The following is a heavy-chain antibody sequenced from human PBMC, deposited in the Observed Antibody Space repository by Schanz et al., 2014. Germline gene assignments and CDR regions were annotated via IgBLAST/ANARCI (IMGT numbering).Heavy chain of an antibody. CDR3: ARGPLGTSP. CDR1: GYSFTSYY. D-gene: IGHD5-12*01. Sequence: QVQLVQSGAEVKKPGASVKVSCKAFGYSFTSYYIHWVRQAPGQGLEWMGIINPSGGNANYARKFQGRVTMTRDTSISTAYMELSRLKSDDTAVYYCARGPLGTSPWGQGTLVTVSS. CDR2: INPSGGNA. V-gene: IGHV1-46*01. J-gene: IGHJ5*02.